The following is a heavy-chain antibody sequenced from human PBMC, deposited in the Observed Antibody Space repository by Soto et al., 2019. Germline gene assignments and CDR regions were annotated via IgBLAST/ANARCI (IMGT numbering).Heavy chain of an antibody. CDR1: GFTFSSYA. D-gene: IGHD3-10*01. V-gene: IGHV3-23*01. CDR3: AKVGPSDSGRYMFRYNWFGP. J-gene: IGHJ5*02. CDR2: ISGSGGST. Sequence: GGSLRLSCAASGFTFSSYAMSWVRQAPGKGLEWVSAISGSGGSTYYADSVKGRFTISRDNSRNTLFLQMNSLRAEDTAVYYCAKVGPSDSGRYMFRYNWFGPWGPGTLVTVSS.